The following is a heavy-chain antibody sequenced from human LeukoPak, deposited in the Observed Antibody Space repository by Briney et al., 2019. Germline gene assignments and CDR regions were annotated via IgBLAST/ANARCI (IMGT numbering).Heavy chain of an antibody. D-gene: IGHD3-9*01. V-gene: IGHV4-59*08. J-gene: IGHJ3*01. CDR2: IYDSGST. Sequence: PSQTPSPTSTVSRGSIGSYYWSWIRQPPGKGLEWIGYIYDSGSTNYNPSLKSRVTISVDKSKNQFSLNLSSVTAADTAVYYCAKGLRYLSFIDAFDVWGQGTMVTVSS. CDR1: RGSIGSYY. CDR3: AKGLRYLSFIDAFDV.